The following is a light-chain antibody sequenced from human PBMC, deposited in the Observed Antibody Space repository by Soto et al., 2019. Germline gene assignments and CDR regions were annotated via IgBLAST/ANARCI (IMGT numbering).Light chain of an antibody. CDR3: EEYNSYPRT. V-gene: IGKV1-5*03. CDR1: QSISSW. Sequence: DTQRISSHCTMSASVRCGVPSTRRAIQSISSWLAWYQQKPWKANKLMIYKASSLESGVTSRFSGSGSGTEFTLNMSSLQPDDLATYYCEEYNSYPRTLGDGTKVDI. J-gene: IGKJ1*01. CDR2: KAS.